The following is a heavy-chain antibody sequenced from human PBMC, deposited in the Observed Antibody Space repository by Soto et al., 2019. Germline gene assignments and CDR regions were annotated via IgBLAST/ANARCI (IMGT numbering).Heavy chain of an antibody. V-gene: IGHV4-30-2*05. D-gene: IGHD2-21*02. J-gene: IGHJ5*02. CDR2: IYYIGST. Sequence: SETLSLTCAVSGGSISSGGYSWSWIRQPPGKGLEWIGYIYYIGSTYYNPSLKSRVTISVDTSKNQFSLTLRSVTAADTAVYYCARNESDKGWFALWGQGILVTVSS. CDR3: ARNESDKGWFAL. CDR1: GGSISSGGYS.